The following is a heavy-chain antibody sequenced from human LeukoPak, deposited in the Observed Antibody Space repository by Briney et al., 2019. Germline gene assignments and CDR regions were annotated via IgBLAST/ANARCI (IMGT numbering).Heavy chain of an antibody. CDR1: GGSISSYY. D-gene: IGHD6-6*01. V-gene: IGHV4-59*08. J-gene: IGHJ4*02. CDR2: IHYSGST. CDR3: AGESSLFFDF. Sequence: PSETLSLTCTVSGGSISSYYWSWIRQPPGKGLEWIGYIHYSGSTNYNPSLNSRVTISVDTSKNQFSLKLSSVTAADTAVYYCAGESSLFFDFWGQGTLVTVSS.